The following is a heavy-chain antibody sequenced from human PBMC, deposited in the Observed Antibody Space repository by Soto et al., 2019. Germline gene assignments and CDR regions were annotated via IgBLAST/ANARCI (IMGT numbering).Heavy chain of an antibody. V-gene: IGHV4-59*01. J-gene: IGHJ4*02. CDR3: ARGFFMMVAATPMYYFDY. Sequence: SETLSLTCTVSGGSISSYYWSWIRQPPGKGLEWIGYIYYSGSTNYNPSHKSRVTISVDTSKNQFSLKLSSVTAADTAVYYCARGFFMMVAATPMYYFDYWGQGTLVTVSS. CDR2: IYYSGST. D-gene: IGHD2-15*01. CDR1: GGSISSYY.